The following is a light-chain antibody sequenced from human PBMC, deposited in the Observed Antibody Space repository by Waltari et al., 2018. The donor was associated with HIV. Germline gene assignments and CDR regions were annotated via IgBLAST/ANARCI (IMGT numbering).Light chain of an antibody. CDR3: QSYDRSLSGGV. J-gene: IGLJ7*01. V-gene: IGLV1-40*01. CDR1: RSNIGAGYD. Sequence: QSVLTQPPSVSGAPGQTVTLSCTGSRSNIGAGYDIHWYQHLPGRAPKLLIYGNTNRPSGVPDRFSGSQSGTSASLVITGLQAEDEADYYCQSYDRSLSGGVFGGGTRLTVL. CDR2: GNT.